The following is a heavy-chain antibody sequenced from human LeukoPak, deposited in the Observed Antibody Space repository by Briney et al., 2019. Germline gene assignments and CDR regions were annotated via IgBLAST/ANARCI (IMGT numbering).Heavy chain of an antibody. V-gene: IGHV3-33*01. D-gene: IGHD3-9*01. CDR1: GFRFRIYG. Sequence: PGGSLRLSCEASGFRFRIYGMHWVRQAPGKWLEWMATIWYDGSNKYYADSVKGRFTISRDNSNNTLYLQMNSLRAEDTAVYICAREAEYDILTGYSKGAFDIWGQGTMVTVSS. J-gene: IGHJ3*02. CDR3: AREAEYDILTGYSKGAFDI. CDR2: IWYDGSNK.